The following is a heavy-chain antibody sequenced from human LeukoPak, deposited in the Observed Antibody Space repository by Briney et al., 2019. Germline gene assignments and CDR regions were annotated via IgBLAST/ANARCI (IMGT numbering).Heavy chain of an antibody. CDR3: ARDEMGYDSSGYSIY. J-gene: IGHJ4*02. Sequence: LPGGSLRLSCAASGFTFSSYAMSWVRQAPGKGLEWVSAISGSGGSTYYADSVKGRFTISRDNSKNTLYLQMNSLRAEDTAVYYCARDEMGYDSSGYSIYWGQGTLVTVSS. D-gene: IGHD3-22*01. CDR2: ISGSGGST. V-gene: IGHV3-23*01. CDR1: GFTFSSYA.